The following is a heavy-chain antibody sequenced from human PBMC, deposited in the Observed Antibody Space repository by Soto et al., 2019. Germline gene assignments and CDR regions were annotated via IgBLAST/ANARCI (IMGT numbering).Heavy chain of an antibody. CDR3: ARENILIATCGGDCYSSLFY. CDR1: GYPFTTYG. CDR2: INAGNDDT. V-gene: IGHV1-3*01. D-gene: IGHD2-21*01. J-gene: IGHJ4*02. Sequence: ASVKVSCKASGYPFTTYGIHWVRQAPGQRFEWMGWINAGNDDTKYSQKFQGRVTITRDTSATTAYMEMSSLRSEDTAVYYCARENILIATCGGDCYSSLFYWGQGTLVTSPQ.